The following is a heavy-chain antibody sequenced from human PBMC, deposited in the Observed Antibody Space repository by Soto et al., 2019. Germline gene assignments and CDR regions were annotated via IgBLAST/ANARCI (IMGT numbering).Heavy chain of an antibody. CDR1: GDSFSRGDYF. J-gene: IGHJ4*02. Sequence: SETLSLTCTVSGDSFSRGDYFWSWIRQPPGKGLEWIGYVSYGGSTFYSPSLKSRITISVDTSKTQFSLKLSSVTAADTALYYCARVTDYGNNSYYFDSWGQGTLVTVSS. V-gene: IGHV4-30-4*01. CDR3: ARVTDYGNNSYYFDS. D-gene: IGHD3-10*01. CDR2: VSYGGST.